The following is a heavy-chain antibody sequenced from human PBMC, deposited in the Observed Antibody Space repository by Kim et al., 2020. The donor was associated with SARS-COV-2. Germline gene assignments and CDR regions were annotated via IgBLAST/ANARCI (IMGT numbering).Heavy chain of an antibody. CDR3: ARVGVGYYDFWSGPKSDLYYGMDV. Sequence: GGSLRLSCAASGFTVSSNYMSWVRQAPGKGLEWVSVIYSGGSTYYADSVKGRCTISRDNSKNTLYLQMNNLRAEDTAVYYCARVGVGYYDFWSGPKSDLYYGMDVWGQVTTVTVSS. CDR2: IYSGGST. CDR1: GFTVSSNY. J-gene: IGHJ6*02. D-gene: IGHD3-3*01. V-gene: IGHV3-53*01.